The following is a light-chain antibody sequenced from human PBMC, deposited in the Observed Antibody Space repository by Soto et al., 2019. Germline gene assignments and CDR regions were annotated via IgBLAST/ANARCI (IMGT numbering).Light chain of an antibody. J-gene: IGKJ1*01. CDR1: QSVSSNY. CDR3: QQYDTSPRT. V-gene: IGKV3-20*01. CDR2: GAS. Sequence: EIVLTQSPGTLSLSPGEIATLSCRASQSVSSNYLAWYQQKRGQAPRLLIYGASSRATGIPTRLSGSGSGTDFTLTISRLEPEDFAVYYCQQYDTSPRTFGQGTKVEI.